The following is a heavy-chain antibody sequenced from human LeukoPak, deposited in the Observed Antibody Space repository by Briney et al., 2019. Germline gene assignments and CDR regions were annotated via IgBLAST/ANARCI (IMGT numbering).Heavy chain of an antibody. J-gene: IGHJ4*02. CDR1: GYTFTGYY. CDR3: ARDWGDTAMVQPYDY. D-gene: IGHD5-18*01. Sequence: ASVKVSCKASGYTFTGYYMHWVRQAPGQGLEWTGWINPNSGGTNYAQKFQGRVTMTRDTSISTAYMELSRLRSDDTAVYYCARDWGDTAMVQPYDYWGQGTLVTVSS. V-gene: IGHV1-2*02. CDR2: INPNSGGT.